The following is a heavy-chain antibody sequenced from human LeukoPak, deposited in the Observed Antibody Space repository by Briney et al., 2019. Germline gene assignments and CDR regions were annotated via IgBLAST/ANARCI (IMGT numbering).Heavy chain of an antibody. V-gene: IGHV3-7*01. Sequence: GRSLRLSCAASGFTFSSYWMSWVRQAPGKGLEWVANIKQDGSEKYYVDSVKGRFTISRDNAKNSLYLQMNSLRAEDTAVYYCARDFSSQYYDSSGYYLDYWGQGTLVTVSS. CDR3: ARDFSSQYYDSSGYYLDY. CDR1: GFTFSSYW. D-gene: IGHD3-22*01. J-gene: IGHJ4*02. CDR2: IKQDGSEK.